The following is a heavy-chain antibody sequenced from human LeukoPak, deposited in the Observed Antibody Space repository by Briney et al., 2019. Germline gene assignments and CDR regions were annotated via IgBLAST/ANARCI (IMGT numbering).Heavy chain of an antibody. CDR1: GFTFSSYG. CDR3: ASITPLDY. J-gene: IGHJ4*02. CDR2: ISYDGSNK. D-gene: IGHD3-3*01. Sequence: GGSLRLSCAASGFTFSSYGMHWVRQAPGKGLEWVAVISYDGSNKYYADSVKGRFTISRDNSKNTLYLQMNSLRAEDTAVYYCASITPLDYWGQGTLVTVSS. V-gene: IGHV3-30*03.